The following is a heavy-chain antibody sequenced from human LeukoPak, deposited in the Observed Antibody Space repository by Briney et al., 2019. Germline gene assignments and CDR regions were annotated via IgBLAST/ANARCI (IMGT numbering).Heavy chain of an antibody. CDR3: ARDRGYDYVWGSYRYTGAFDI. V-gene: IGHV3-7*01. D-gene: IGHD3-16*02. J-gene: IGHJ3*02. Sequence: PGGSLRLSCAASGFTFSSYWMSWVRQAPGKGLEWVANIKQDGSEKYYVDSVKGRFTISRDNAKNSLYLQMNSLRAEDMAVYYCARDRGYDYVWGSYRYTGAFDIWGQGTMVTVSS. CDR2: IKQDGSEK. CDR1: GFTFSSYW.